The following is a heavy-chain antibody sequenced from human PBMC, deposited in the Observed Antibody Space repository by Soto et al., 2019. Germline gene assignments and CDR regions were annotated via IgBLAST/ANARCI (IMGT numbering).Heavy chain of an antibody. CDR2: INPSGGST. CDR3: ARDLMGDGYNLYYFDY. J-gene: IGHJ4*02. D-gene: IGHD5-12*01. Sequence: ASVKVSCKASGYTFTSYYMHWVRQAPGQGLEWMGIINPSGGSTSYAQKFQGRVTMTRDTSTSTVYMELSSLRSEDTAVYYCARDLMGDGYNLYYFDYWGQGXLVTVYS. CDR1: GYTFTSYY. V-gene: IGHV1-46*01.